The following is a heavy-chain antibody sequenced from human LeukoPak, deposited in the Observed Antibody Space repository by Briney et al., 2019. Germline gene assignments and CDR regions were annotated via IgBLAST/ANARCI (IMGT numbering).Heavy chain of an antibody. CDR2: IIHMFGTT. CDR1: GYTFTGYY. CDR3: AISSSGYTYGYVSGWFDP. J-gene: IGHJ5*02. Sequence: SVKVSCKASGYTFTGYYMHWVRQAPGQGLEWMGGIIHMFGTTNYAQKFQGRVTITADESTRTAWMELSSLRSEDTAVYYCAISSSGYTYGYVSGWFDPWGQGTLVTVSS. V-gene: IGHV1-69*13. D-gene: IGHD5-18*01.